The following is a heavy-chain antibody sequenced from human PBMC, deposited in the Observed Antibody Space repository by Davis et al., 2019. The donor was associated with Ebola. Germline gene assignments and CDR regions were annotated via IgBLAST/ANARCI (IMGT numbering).Heavy chain of an antibody. V-gene: IGHV1-18*01. Sequence: ASVKVSCKASGAAFSSFGLSWVRQAPGQGLEWMGWVSGYTGNTFYAQKFQGRVSMTTDASTTTAYLELRSLRSDDTAVYFCARGTYFDYWGQGTLVTVSS. D-gene: IGHD3-10*01. CDR2: VSGYTGNT. CDR3: ARGTYFDY. CDR1: GAAFSSFG. J-gene: IGHJ4*02.